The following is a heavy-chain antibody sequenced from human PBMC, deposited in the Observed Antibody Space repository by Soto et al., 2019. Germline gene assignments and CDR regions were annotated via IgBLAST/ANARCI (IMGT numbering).Heavy chain of an antibody. CDR1: GGTFGNHA. D-gene: IGHD5-18*01. CDR2: IIPVLGVG. V-gene: IGHV1-69*01. J-gene: IGHJ4*02. CDR3: AREAGYTYGYVFDY. Sequence: QVQLVQSGAVVKKPGSSVRVSCKASGGTFGNHAISWVRQAPGQGLEWLGGIIPVLGVGDNAQNFQGRVTITADASTSTAYLELSSLRSEDTALYYCAREAGYTYGYVFDYWGQGTLVTVSS.